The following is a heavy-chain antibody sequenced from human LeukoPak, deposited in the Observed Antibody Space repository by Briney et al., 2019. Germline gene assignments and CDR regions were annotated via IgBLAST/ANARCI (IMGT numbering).Heavy chain of an antibody. J-gene: IGHJ5*02. CDR1: GGTFSSYA. V-gene: IGHV1-69*13. Sequence: SVKVSCKASGGTFSSYAISWVRQAPGQGLEWMGGIIPIFGTANYAQKFQGRVTITADESTSTAYMELSSLRSEDTAVYYCARLRTGYSSSWTNGGWFDPWGQGTLVTVSS. CDR2: IIPIFGTA. D-gene: IGHD6-13*01. CDR3: ARLRTGYSSSWTNGGWFDP.